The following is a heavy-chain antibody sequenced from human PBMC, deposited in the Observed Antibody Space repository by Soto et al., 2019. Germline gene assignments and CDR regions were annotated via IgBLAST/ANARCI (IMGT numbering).Heavy chain of an antibody. Sequence: PVGSLRLSCGASGFTLTNFWMHWVRQVPGRGLVWVSRIDTSGTSTSYADSVKGRFTISRDNAKSTVTLQMNSLRAEDTGVYYCARDSWYFDVWSQGSLVTVSS. D-gene: IGHD6-13*01. CDR2: IDTSGTST. V-gene: IGHV3-74*01. CDR3: ARDSWYFDV. J-gene: IGHJ4*02. CDR1: GFTLTNFW.